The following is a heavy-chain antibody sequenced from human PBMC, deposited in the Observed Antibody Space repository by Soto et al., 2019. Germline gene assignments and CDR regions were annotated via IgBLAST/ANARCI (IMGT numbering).Heavy chain of an antibody. J-gene: IGHJ4*02. D-gene: IGHD6-6*01. CDR2: IIPILGIA. V-gene: IGHV1-69*08. Sequence: QVQLVQSGAEVKKPGSSVKVSCKASGGTFSSYTISWVRQAPGQGLEWMGRIIPILGIANYAQKFQGRVTITGDKSTSTAYMELSSLRSEDTAVYYCARDRGGSSSYFFADYWVQGTLVTVSS. CDR3: ARDRGGSSSYFFADY. CDR1: GGTFSSYT.